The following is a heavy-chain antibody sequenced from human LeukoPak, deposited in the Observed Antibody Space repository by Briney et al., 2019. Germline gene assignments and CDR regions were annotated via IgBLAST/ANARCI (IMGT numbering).Heavy chain of an antibody. CDR3: ARADRLHGGPYLIGP. D-gene: IGHD2-21*01. CDR2: IDPNSGGT. Sequence: ASVKVSCKTSGYSFTDYYMHWVRQAPGQGLEWMGWIDPNSGGTSSAQKFQGRVTMTRDTSITTVYMEMSWLTSDDTAIYYCARADRLHGGPYLIGPWGQGTLVTVSS. J-gene: IGHJ5*02. CDR1: GYSFTDYY. V-gene: IGHV1-2*02.